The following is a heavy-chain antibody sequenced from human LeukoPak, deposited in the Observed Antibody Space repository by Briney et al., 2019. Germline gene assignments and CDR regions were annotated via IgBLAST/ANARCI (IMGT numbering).Heavy chain of an antibody. Sequence: PGRSLRLSCAASGFTFSSYGMHWVRQAPGKGLEWVAVISYDGSNKYYADSVKGRFTISRDNSKNTLYLQMNSLRAEDTAVYYCAKLTSKYSSSWYDYWGQGTLVTVSS. V-gene: IGHV3-30*18. CDR3: AKLTSKYSSSWYDY. CDR2: ISYDGSNK. J-gene: IGHJ4*02. D-gene: IGHD6-13*01. CDR1: GFTFSSYG.